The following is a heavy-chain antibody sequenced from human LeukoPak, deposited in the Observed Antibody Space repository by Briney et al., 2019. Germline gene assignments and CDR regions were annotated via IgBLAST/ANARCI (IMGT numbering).Heavy chain of an antibody. CDR2: INTNTGNP. CDR1: GYTFTSYY. CDR3: ARYSSGSGGPNDAFDI. D-gene: IGHD6-19*01. Sequence: ASVKVSCKASGYTFTSYYMHWVRQAPGQGLEWMGWINTNTGNPTYAQGFTGRFVFSLDTSVSTAYLQISSLKAEDTAVYYCARYSSGSGGPNDAFDIWGQGTMVTVSS. V-gene: IGHV7-4-1*02. J-gene: IGHJ3*02.